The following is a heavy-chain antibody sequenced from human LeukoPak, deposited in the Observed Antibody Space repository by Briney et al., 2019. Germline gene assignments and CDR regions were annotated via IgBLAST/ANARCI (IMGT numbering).Heavy chain of an antibody. CDR2: IYYSGNT. Sequence: SETLSLTCAVPGGSISSTTCYWGWIRQPPGKRLEWIGSIYYSGNTYYNPSLKSRVTISIDTSKNQFSLNLNSVTAADTALYSCARHYLGGNYPDYFNHWGQGTLVTVSS. V-gene: IGHV4-39*01. J-gene: IGHJ4*02. D-gene: IGHD1-26*01. CDR3: ARHYLGGNYPDYFNH. CDR1: GGSISSTTCY.